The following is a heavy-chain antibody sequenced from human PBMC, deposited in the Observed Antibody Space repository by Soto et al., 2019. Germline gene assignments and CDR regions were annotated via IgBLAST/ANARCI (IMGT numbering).Heavy chain of an antibody. Sequence: PWGSLELSCATSGVTSSSYAIIWVRQAPGTGLEWVSAISGSGGSTYYADSVKGRFTISRDNSKNTLYLQMNSLRAEDTAVYYCAKFKRLERRSLDYWGQGTLVTVSS. CDR2: ISGSGGST. CDR1: GVTSSSYA. D-gene: IGHD1-1*01. CDR3: AKFKRLERRSLDY. V-gene: IGHV3-23*01. J-gene: IGHJ4*02.